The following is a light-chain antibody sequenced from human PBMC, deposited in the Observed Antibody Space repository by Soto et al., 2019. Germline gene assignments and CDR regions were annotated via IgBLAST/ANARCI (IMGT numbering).Light chain of an antibody. CDR1: RSNIGSNT. CDR2: NNN. Sequence: QPVLTQPPSASGTPGQRFTISCSGSRSNIGSNTVNWYQQLQGTAPKLLIYNNNQRPSGVPDRFSGSKSGTSASLAISGLQSEDEADYYCAAWDDSLNGLVFGTGTKLTVL. CDR3: AAWDDSLNGLV. V-gene: IGLV1-44*01. J-gene: IGLJ1*01.